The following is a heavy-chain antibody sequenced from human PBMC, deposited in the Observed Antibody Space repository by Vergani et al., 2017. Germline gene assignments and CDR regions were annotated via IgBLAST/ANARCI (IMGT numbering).Heavy chain of an antibody. CDR3: AREGAAGGTPGDY. D-gene: IGHD6-13*01. Sequence: QVQLQESGPGLVKPSQILSLICTVSCGSISSGRYYWGWIRQPAGKGLEWIGRIYTSGSTNYNPSLKSRVTISVDTSKNQFSLKLSSVTAADTAVYYCAREGAAGGTPGDYWGQGTLVTVSS. CDR1: CGSISSGRYY. V-gene: IGHV4-61*02. CDR2: IYTSGST. J-gene: IGHJ4*02.